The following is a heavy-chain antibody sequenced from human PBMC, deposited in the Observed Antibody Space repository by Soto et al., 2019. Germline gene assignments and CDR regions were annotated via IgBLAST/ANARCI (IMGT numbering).Heavy chain of an antibody. CDR3: AKELQRSFDS. Sequence: QVQLVESGGGVVQPGRSLRLSCAASGFIFSSYAMHWVRQAPGKGLEWVAVISYDGSNKYYADSVKGRFTISRDNSKNTLYLQMNSLRAEDTAVYYCAKELQRSFDSWGQGTLVTVSS. D-gene: IGHD2-21*02. V-gene: IGHV3-30-3*02. J-gene: IGHJ4*02. CDR2: ISYDGSNK. CDR1: GFIFSSYA.